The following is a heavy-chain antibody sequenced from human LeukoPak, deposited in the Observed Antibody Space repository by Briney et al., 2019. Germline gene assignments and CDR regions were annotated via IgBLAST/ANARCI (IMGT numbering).Heavy chain of an antibody. J-gene: IGHJ4*02. Sequence: PSKTLSLTCTVYGGSFTAYYWSWIRQPPGKGLEWIGEINQSESTNYNPSLKSRVTISVDTSKNQFSLKLSSVTAADTAVYYCARRSTIVGATTTRTHFDYWGQGTLVTVSS. CDR1: GGSFTAYY. CDR3: ARRSTIVGATTTRTHFDY. D-gene: IGHD1-26*01. CDR2: INQSEST. V-gene: IGHV4-34*01.